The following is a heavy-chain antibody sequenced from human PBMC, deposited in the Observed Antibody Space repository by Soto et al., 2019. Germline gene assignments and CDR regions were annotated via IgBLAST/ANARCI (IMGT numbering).Heavy chain of an antibody. CDR2: ISYDGSNQ. J-gene: IGHJ6*02. Sequence: GGSLRLSCAASGFTFSYYGMHWVRQAPDKGLEWLAVISYDGSNQYYADSVKGRFTISRDNSKKTLFLQMNSLRPEDTAVYYCAKSKPYYGSGSYYPFYYGMDVWGQGTTVTVSS. D-gene: IGHD3-10*01. CDR1: GFTFSYYG. V-gene: IGHV3-30*18. CDR3: AKSKPYYGSGSYYPFYYGMDV.